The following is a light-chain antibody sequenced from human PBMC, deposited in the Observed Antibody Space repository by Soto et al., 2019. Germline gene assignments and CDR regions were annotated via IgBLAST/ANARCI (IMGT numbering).Light chain of an antibody. V-gene: IGKV1-5*01. CDR2: DDS. J-gene: IGKJ1*01. CDR3: QQYNSYWT. Sequence: DIQMTQSPSTLSASVGDRVTITCRASQSISSWLAWYQQKPGKAPKLLIYDDSSLESVVPSMFSGSGTGTEFTLTISSLQPNDFATYYCQQYNSYWTFGQATKVDIK. CDR1: QSISSW.